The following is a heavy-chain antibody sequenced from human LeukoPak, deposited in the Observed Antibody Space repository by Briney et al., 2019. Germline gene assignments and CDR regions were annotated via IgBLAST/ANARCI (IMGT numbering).Heavy chain of an antibody. CDR2: IYYSGST. CDR1: GGSISSSSYY. D-gene: IGHD6-13*01. J-gene: IGHJ2*01. V-gene: IGHV4-39*07. CDR3: ARIYYSSSYDYWYFDL. Sequence: SETLSLTCTVSGGSISSSSYYWGWIRQPPGKGLEWIGTIYYSGSTYYNPSLKSRVTISVDTSKNQFSLKLTSVTAADTAVYYCARIYYSSSYDYWYFDLWGRGTLVTVSS.